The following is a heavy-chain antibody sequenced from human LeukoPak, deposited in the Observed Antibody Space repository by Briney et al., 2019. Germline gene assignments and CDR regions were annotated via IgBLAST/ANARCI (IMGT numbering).Heavy chain of an antibody. V-gene: IGHV7-4-1*02. CDR2: IDTNTGNP. D-gene: IGHD6-19*01. CDR1: GYTFTGYY. Sequence: ASVKVSCKASGYTFTGYYMHWVRQAPGQGLEWMGWIDTNTGNPTYAQGFTGRFVFSLDTSVSTAYLQISSLKAEDTAVYYCARELRIAVAGTVGYWGRGTLVTVSS. J-gene: IGHJ4*02. CDR3: ARELRIAVAGTVGY.